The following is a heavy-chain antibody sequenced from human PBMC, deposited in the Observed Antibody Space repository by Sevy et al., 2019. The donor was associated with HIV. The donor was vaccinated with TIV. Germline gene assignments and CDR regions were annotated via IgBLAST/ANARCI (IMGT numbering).Heavy chain of an antibody. CDR1: GFTFGDYC. V-gene: IGHV3-49*04. Sequence: GGSLRLSCTASGFTFGDYCMSWVRQAPGKGLEWVAFLKSDVYGGTVDHTASVRGRFVISRDDSKTIAYLQMNDLKTEDSGVYYCTRWKAAQSIFDYWGQGALVTVSS. D-gene: IGHD6-13*01. CDR3: TRWKAAQSIFDY. J-gene: IGHJ4*02. CDR2: LKSDVYGGTV.